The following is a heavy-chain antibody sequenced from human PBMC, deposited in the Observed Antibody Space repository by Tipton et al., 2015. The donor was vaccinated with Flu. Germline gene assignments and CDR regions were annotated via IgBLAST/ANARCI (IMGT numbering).Heavy chain of an antibody. D-gene: IGHD3-10*01. CDR1: GLSFSYYW. CDR2: IKEDGSEK. Sequence: SLRLSCAASGLSFSYYWMDWVRQAPGKGLEWVANIKEDGSEKNYLDSVKGRFTISRDNAKNPLYLQVNSLRVEDTAVYYCARDAFGSGTYWGQGILVTVSS. V-gene: IGHV3-7*01. J-gene: IGHJ4*02. CDR3: ARDAFGSGTY.